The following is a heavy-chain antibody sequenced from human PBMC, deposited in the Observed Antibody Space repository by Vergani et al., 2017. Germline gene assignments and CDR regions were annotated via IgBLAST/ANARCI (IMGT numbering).Heavy chain of an antibody. D-gene: IGHD2/OR15-2a*01. CDR3: AKDGHPLSPWFALYLDY. Sequence: QVQLVESGGGVVQPGRSLRLSCVGSGFTFSSYGMHWVRQAPGKGLEWVGIISSDGSNKYYADSVKGRFTISRDNSKNTLYRQMNILRDEDTAVYYCAKDGHPLSPWFALYLDYWGEGTLVTVSS. J-gene: IGHJ4*02. CDR2: ISSDGSNK. V-gene: IGHV3-30*18. CDR1: GFTFSSYG.